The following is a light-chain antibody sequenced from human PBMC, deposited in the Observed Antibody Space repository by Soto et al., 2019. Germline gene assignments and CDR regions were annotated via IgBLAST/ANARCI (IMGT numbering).Light chain of an antibody. J-gene: IGLJ1*01. CDR3: TSYAGGNNV. CDR1: SSDVGGYNY. CDR2: EVN. V-gene: IGLV2-8*01. Sequence: ALTQPPSASGSPGQSVTISCTGTSSDVGGYNYVSWYQQYPGKVPKLMVYEVNKRPSGVPDRFSGSKSGNTASLTVSGLQAEDEADYYCTSYAGGNNVFGTGTKVTVL.